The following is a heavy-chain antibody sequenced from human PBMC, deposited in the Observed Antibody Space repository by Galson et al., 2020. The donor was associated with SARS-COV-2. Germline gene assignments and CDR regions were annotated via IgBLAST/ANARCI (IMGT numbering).Heavy chain of an antibody. J-gene: IGHJ5*02. CDR2: IYHTGST. D-gene: IGHD6-6*01. Sequence: SETLSLTCAVSGGSISSSNWWSWVRQPPGKGLEWIGEIYHTGSTNYNPSLKSRVTISVDKSKNQFSLKLSSVTAADTAVYYCASVVREQLVGSWFDPWGQGTPVTVSS. CDR3: ASVVREQLVGSWFDP. V-gene: IGHV4-4*02. CDR1: GGSISSSNW.